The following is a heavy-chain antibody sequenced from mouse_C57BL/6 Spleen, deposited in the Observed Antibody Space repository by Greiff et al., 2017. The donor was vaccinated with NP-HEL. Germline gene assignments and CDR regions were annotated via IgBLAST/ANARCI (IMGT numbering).Heavy chain of an antibody. D-gene: IGHD2-3*01. V-gene: IGHV1-76*01. CDR3: ARERDDGYFDY. J-gene: IGHJ2*01. CDR1: GYTFTDYY. Sequence: QVHVKQSGAELVRPGASVKLSCKASGYTFTDYYINWVKQRPGQGLEWIARIYPGSGNTYYNEKFKGKATLTAEKSSSTAYMQLSSLTSEDSAVYFCARERDDGYFDYWGQGTTLTVSS. CDR2: IYPGSGNT.